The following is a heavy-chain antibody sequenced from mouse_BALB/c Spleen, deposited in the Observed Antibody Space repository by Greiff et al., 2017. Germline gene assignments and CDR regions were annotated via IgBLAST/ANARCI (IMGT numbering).Heavy chain of an antibody. CDR2: IDPANGNT. CDR3: AREVYGYWYFDV. V-gene: IGHV14-3*02. D-gene: IGHD1-1*01. J-gene: IGHJ1*01. Sequence: VQLKQSGAELVKPGASVKLSCTASGFNIKDTYMHWVKQRPEQGLEWIGRIDPANGNTKYDPKFQGKATITADTSSNTAYLQLSSLTSEDTAVYYCAREVYGYWYFDVWGAGTTVTVSS. CDR1: GFNIKDTY.